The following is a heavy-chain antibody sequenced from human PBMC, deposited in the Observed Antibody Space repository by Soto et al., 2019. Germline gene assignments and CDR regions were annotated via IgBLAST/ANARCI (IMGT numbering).Heavy chain of an antibody. CDR3: AKGPTIFGVIIVAEYYYGMDV. CDR2: INNRGDTT. D-gene: IGHD3-3*01. CDR1: GFSFSDYA. J-gene: IGHJ6*02. V-gene: IGHV3-23*01. Sequence: GGSLILSCAASGFSFSDYAMRWVRQAPGKGPEWVSGINNRGDTTYYADSVKGRFTISRDNSKNTLYLEMNSLRAEDTAVYYCAKGPTIFGVIIVAEYYYGMDVWGQGTTVTVSS.